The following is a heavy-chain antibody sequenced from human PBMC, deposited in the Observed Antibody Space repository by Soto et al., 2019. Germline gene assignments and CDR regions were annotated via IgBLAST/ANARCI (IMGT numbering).Heavy chain of an antibody. V-gene: IGHV1-18*01. Sequence: ASVKVSCKASGYTFTSYGISCVRQAPGQGLEWMGWISAYNGNTNYAQKLQGRVTMTTDTSTSTAYMELRSLRSDDTAVYYYARDYRITIFGVVTHWFDPWGQGTLVTVSS. CDR3: ARDYRITIFGVVTHWFDP. J-gene: IGHJ5*02. CDR2: ISAYNGNT. D-gene: IGHD3-3*01. CDR1: GYTFTSYG.